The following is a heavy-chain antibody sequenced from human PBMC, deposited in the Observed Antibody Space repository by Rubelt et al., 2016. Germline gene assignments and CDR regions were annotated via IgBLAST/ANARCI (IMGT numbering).Heavy chain of an antibody. CDR2: ISFDGISK. J-gene: IGHJ4*02. CDR3: GRDDY. Sequence: QVQLVGSGGGVVQPGRSLRLSCAASGFTFSSYTIPWVRQAPGKGLEWVAVISFDGISKYYADSVKGRFTVSRDNSRNTLLLQMSSLRDDDTAVYYCGRDDYWGQGTLVTVSS. V-gene: IGHV3-30*04. CDR1: GFTFSSYT.